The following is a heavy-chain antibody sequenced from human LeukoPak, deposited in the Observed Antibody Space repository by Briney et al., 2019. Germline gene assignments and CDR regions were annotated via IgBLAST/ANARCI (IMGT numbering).Heavy chain of an antibody. D-gene: IGHD3-10*01. CDR2: INHSGSI. CDR1: GGSFSGYY. J-gene: IGHJ4*02. Sequence: SETLSLTCAVYGGSFSGYYWSWIRQPPGKGLEWIGEINHSGSINYNPSLKSRVTISVDTSKNQFSLKLSSVTAADTAVYYCARDGGYGSGSALWGQGTLITVSS. V-gene: IGHV4-34*01. CDR3: ARDGGYGSGSAL.